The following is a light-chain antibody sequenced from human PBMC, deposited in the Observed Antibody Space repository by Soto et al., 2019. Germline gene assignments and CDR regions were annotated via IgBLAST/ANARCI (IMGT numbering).Light chain of an antibody. J-gene: IGKJ1*01. V-gene: IGKV3-20*01. CDR2: GTS. CDR3: QQYHTSPPT. CDR1: QSVSSSY. Sequence: EIVLTQSPGTLSLSPGERATLSCRASQSVSSSYLHWYQQKPGQAPRLLIYGTSNRATGIPDRFSGSGSGTVFTLTISRLEPEDFAVYCCQQYHTSPPTFGQGTQVEIK.